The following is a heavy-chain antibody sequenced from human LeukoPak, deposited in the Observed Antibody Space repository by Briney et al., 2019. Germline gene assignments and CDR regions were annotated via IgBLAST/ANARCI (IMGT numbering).Heavy chain of an antibody. CDR1: GFTFSSYS. Sequence: GGSLRLSCATSGFTFSSYSMNWIRQAPGKGLEWVSYISSSGSTIYYADSVKGRFTISRDNAKNSLYLQMNSLRAEDTAVYYCARDRHYDSSGYSGYWGQGTLVTVSS. J-gene: IGHJ4*02. D-gene: IGHD3-22*01. CDR3: ARDRHYDSSGYSGY. CDR2: ISSSGSTI. V-gene: IGHV3-48*04.